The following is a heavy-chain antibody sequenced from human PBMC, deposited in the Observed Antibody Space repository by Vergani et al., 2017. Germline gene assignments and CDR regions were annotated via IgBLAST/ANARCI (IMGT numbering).Heavy chain of an antibody. CDR3: AKGSYDSSGYYFEY. CDR2: ISYDGSNK. CDR1: GFTFSSYA. J-gene: IGHJ4*02. V-gene: IGHV3-30-3*01. D-gene: IGHD3-22*01. Sequence: QVQLVESGGGVVQPGRSLRLSCAASGFTFSSYAMHWVRQAPGKGLEWVAVISYDGSNKYYADSVKGRFTISRDNSKNTLYLQMNSLRAEDTAVYYCAKGSYDSSGYYFEYWGQGTLVTVSS.